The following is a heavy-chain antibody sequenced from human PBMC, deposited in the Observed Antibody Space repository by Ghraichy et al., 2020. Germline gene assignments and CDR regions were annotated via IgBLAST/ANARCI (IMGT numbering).Heavy chain of an antibody. V-gene: IGHV2-5*01. CDR2: IYWNDDK. CDR1: GFSLSTSGVG. CDR3: AHSPGSYREDDFDY. D-gene: IGHD3-16*02. J-gene: IGHJ4*02. Sequence: SGPTLVKPTQTLTLTCTFSGFSLSTSGVGVGWIRQPPGKALEWLALIYWNDDKRYSPSLKSRLTITKDTSKNQVVLTMTNMDPVDTATYYCAHSPGSYREDDFDYWGQGTLVTVSS.